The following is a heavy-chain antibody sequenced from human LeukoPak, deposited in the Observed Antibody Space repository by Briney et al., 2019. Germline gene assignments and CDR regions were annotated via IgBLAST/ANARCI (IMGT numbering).Heavy chain of an antibody. CDR2: IYHSGST. CDR1: GYSISSGYY. Sequence: PSETLSLTCAVSGYSISSGYYWGWIRQPPGKGLEWIGSIYHSGSTYYNPSLKSRVTISVDTSKNQFTLKLSSVTAADTAVYYCARLDITMIVVVINYWAQGTLVTVSS. V-gene: IGHV4-38-2*01. CDR3: ARLDITMIVVVINY. D-gene: IGHD3-22*01. J-gene: IGHJ4*02.